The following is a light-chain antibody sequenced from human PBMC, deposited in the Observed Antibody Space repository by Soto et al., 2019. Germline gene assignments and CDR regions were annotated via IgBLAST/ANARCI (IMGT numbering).Light chain of an antibody. Sequence: EIVLTQSPATLSLSPGERATLSCRASQSVSSYLAWYQHKPGQAPRLLIYDASNRATGIPARFSGSGSGTDFTLTIGRLAPEDFAVYYCLHRYNWPLTFGGGTKVEIK. CDR3: LHRYNWPLT. CDR1: QSVSSY. V-gene: IGKV3-11*01. CDR2: DAS. J-gene: IGKJ4*01.